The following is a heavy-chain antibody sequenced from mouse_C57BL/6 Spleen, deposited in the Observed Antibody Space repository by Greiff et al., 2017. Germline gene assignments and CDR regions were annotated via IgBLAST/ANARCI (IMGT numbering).Heavy chain of an antibody. CDR1: GYTFTSYW. J-gene: IGHJ1*03. D-gene: IGHD1-1*01. CDR2: INPSNGGT. Sequence: QVQLKQPGPELVKPGASVKLSCKASGYTFTSYWMHWVKQRPGQGLEWIGNINPSNGGTNYNEKFKSKATLTVDKSSSPSYMQLSSLTSEDSAVYYCARSITTVGAYWYFDVWGTGTTVTVSS. V-gene: IGHV1-53*01. CDR3: ARSITTVGAYWYFDV.